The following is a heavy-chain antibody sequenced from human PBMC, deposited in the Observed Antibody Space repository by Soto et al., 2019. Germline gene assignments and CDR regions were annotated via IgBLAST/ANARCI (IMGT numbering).Heavy chain of an antibody. CDR2: ISSRSGYI. J-gene: IGHJ3*02. CDR3: AKGTGDFPRSDGFDI. V-gene: IGHV3-21*06. Sequence: EVQLVESGGGLVKPGGSLRLSCAGSGFSFSSYSMNWVRLAPGKGLEWVSSISSRSGYIYYADSIRGRFTISRDNAKNSLYLQMSSLRAEDTAVYYFAKGTGDFPRSDGFDIWGQGTMVTVSS. D-gene: IGHD4-17*01. CDR1: GFSFSSYS.